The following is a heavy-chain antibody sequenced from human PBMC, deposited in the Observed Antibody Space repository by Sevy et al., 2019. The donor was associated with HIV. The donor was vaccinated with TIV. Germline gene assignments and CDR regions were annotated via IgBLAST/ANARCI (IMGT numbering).Heavy chain of an antibody. J-gene: IGHJ4*02. Sequence: GGSLRLSCAASGCSFSNYGMHWVRQAPGKGLEWVALIWYDGSSKYYADSVKGRLTISRDNSKNTLSLQMNSLRAEDTAVYYCVRGADYFDSSGANFEYWGQGTLVTVSS. CDR3: VRGADYFDSSGANFEY. D-gene: IGHD3-22*01. V-gene: IGHV3-33*01. CDR1: GCSFSNYG. CDR2: IWYDGSSK.